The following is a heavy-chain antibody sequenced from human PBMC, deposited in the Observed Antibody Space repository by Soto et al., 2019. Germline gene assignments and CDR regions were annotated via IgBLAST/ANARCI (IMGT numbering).Heavy chain of an antibody. CDR3: ARDRVDYGDSYSYYGMDV. CDR2: IYYSGST. D-gene: IGHD4-17*01. Sequence: SETLSLTCTVSGGSISSYYWSWIRQPPGKRLEWIRYIYYSGSTNYNPSLKSRVTISVDTSKNHISLKLSSVTASHTAVYYCARDRVDYGDSYSYYGMDVWGRGTRVTVSS. CDR1: GGSISSYY. V-gene: IGHV4-59*01. J-gene: IGHJ6*01.